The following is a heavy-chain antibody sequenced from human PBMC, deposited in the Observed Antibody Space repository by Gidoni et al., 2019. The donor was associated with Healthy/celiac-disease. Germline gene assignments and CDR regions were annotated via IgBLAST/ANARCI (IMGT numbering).Heavy chain of an antibody. J-gene: IGHJ6*03. CDR2: IWYDGSNK. Sequence: QVQLVESGGGVVQPGRSLRLSCAAYGFPCSSYGMHWVRQAPGKGLEWVAVIWYDGSNKYYADSVKGRFTISRDNSKNTLYLQMNSLRAEDTAVYYCARDSPDYGDYGSYYYYYMDVWGKGTTVTVSS. CDR3: ARDSPDYGDYGSYYYYYMDV. V-gene: IGHV3-33*01. D-gene: IGHD4-17*01. CDR1: GFPCSSYG.